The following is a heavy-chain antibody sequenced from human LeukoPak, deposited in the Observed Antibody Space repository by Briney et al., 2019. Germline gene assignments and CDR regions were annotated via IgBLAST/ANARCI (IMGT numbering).Heavy chain of an antibody. J-gene: IGHJ4*02. V-gene: IGHV3-33*08. CDR1: GFTFSNCA. D-gene: IGHD3-22*01. Sequence: GGSLRLSCAASGFTFSNCAMHWVRQAPGKGLEWVAVIWYDGRTQFYAESVKGRFAVSRDNSKNTLYLQMNSLRAEDTAVYHCARGEYYHESSGYPNYWGQGTLVTVSS. CDR3: ARGEYYHESSGYPNY. CDR2: IWYDGRTQ.